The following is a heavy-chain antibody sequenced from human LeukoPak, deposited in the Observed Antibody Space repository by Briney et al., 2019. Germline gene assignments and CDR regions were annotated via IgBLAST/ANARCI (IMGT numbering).Heavy chain of an antibody. D-gene: IGHD1-26*01. J-gene: IGHJ4*02. Sequence: ASVKVSCKASGYSFTTHDVNWVRQAPGQGLEWMGIINPSGGSTSYAQKFQGRVTMTRDTSTSTVYMELSSLRSEDTAVYYCARRAPFGSYLDYWGQGTLVTVSS. CDR3: ARRAPFGSYLDY. CDR2: INPSGGST. V-gene: IGHV1-46*01. CDR1: GYSFTTHD.